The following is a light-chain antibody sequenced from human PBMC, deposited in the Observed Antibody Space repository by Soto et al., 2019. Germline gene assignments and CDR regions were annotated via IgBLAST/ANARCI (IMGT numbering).Light chain of an antibody. CDR1: QSISSW. CDR2: KAS. Sequence: DLQMTQSPSTLSASVGDRVTITCRASQSISSWLAWYQRKPGKAPKLLIYKASSLESGVPSRFSGSGSGTEFTLTISSLQPDDFATYYCQQYNSYPWTFGQGTKVEIK. V-gene: IGKV1-5*03. CDR3: QQYNSYPWT. J-gene: IGKJ1*01.